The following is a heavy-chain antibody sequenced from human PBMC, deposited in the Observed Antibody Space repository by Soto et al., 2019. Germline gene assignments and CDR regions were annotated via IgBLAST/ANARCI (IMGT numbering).Heavy chain of an antibody. J-gene: IGHJ6*02. Sequence: SETLSLTCTVSGDSITSNSYFWAWIRQPPGKGLEWIGSIYYSGTTYYNPSLKSRVTISVDRSKNQFSLKLSSVTAADTAVYYCARQGFGVLHGLVDVWGQGTTVTVSS. CDR3: ARQGFGVLHGLVDV. D-gene: IGHD3-10*01. CDR2: IYYSGTT. CDR1: GDSITSNSYF. V-gene: IGHV4-39*07.